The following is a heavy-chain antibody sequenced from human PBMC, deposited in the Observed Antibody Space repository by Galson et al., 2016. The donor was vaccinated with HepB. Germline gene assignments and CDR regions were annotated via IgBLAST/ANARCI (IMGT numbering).Heavy chain of an antibody. CDR1: GFTFDDYA. D-gene: IGHD6-13*01. J-gene: IGHJ6*02. CDR2: ISWNSGSI. Sequence: LRLSCAASGFTFDDYAMYWVRQAPGKGLEWVSGISWNSGSIGYADSVKGRFAISRDNAKNSLYLQMNSLRAEDTALYYCAKGQRSTWWDGMDVWGQGTTVTVSS. CDR3: AKGQRSTWWDGMDV. V-gene: IGHV3-9*01.